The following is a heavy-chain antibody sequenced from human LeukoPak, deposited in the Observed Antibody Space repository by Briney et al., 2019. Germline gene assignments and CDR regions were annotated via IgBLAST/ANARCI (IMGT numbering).Heavy chain of an antibody. J-gene: IGHJ3*02. CDR3: AKEGAYCGGDCYPDAFDI. D-gene: IGHD2-21*02. Sequence: GGSLRLSCAASGFTFSSYGMHWVRQAPGKGLEWVAVISYDGSNKYYADSVKGRFTISRDNSKNTLYLQMNGLRAEDTAVYYCAKEGAYCGGDCYPDAFDIWGQGTMVTVSS. V-gene: IGHV3-30*18. CDR2: ISYDGSNK. CDR1: GFTFSSYG.